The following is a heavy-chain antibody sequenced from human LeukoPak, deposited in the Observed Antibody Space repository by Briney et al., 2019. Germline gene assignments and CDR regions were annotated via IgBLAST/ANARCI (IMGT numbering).Heavy chain of an antibody. V-gene: IGHV3-30*18. CDR3: AKDQLPYCGGDCYLYC. J-gene: IGHJ4*02. D-gene: IGHD2-21*02. CDR2: ISYDGSNK. Sequence: QPGGSLRLSWAASGFTFSSYGMHWVRQAPGKGLEWVAVISYDGSNKYYADSVKGRFTISRDNSKNTLYLQMNSLRAEDTAVYYCAKDQLPYCGGDCYLYCWGQGTLVTVSS. CDR1: GFTFSSYG.